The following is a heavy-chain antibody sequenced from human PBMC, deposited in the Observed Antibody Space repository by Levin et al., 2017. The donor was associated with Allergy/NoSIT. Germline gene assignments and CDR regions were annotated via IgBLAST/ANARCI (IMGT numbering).Heavy chain of an antibody. D-gene: IGHD6-13*01. J-gene: IGHJ4*02. CDR3: AKVGSSPIK. CDR1: GVTFRNYA. CDR2: ISGSDSST. Sequence: GASVKVSCAASGVTFRNYAMSWVRQAPGKGLEWVSAISGSDSSTYYADSVKGRFTISRDNSKNTLYLQMNSLRDEDTAIYYCAKVGSSPIKWGQGTLVTVSS. V-gene: IGHV3-23*01.